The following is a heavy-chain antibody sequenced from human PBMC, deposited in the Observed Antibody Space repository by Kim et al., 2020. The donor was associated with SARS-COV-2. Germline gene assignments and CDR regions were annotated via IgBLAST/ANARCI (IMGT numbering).Heavy chain of an antibody. CDR1: GFTFSSYW. Sequence: GGSLRLSCAASGFTFSSYWMHWVRQAPGKGLVWVSRINSDGSSTSYADSVKGRFTISRDNAKNTLYLQMNSLRAEDTAVYYCYGGNSDYYYYGMDVWGQGTTVTVSS. CDR3: YGGNSDYYYYGMDV. J-gene: IGHJ6*02. V-gene: IGHV3-74*01. CDR2: INSDGSST. D-gene: IGHD2-21*02.